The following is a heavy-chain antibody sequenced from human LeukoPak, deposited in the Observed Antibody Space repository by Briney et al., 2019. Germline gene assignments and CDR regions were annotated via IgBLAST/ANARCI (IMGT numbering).Heavy chain of an antibody. CDR1: GGSISSYY. CDR2: IYYSGST. V-gene: IGHV4-59*01. Sequence: SETLSLTCTVSGGSISSYYWSWIRQPPGKGLEWIGYIYYSGSTNYNPSLKSRVTISVDTSKNQFSLKLSSVTAADTAVYYCAREGGSQFDYWGQGTLVTVSS. D-gene: IGHD3-10*01. J-gene: IGHJ4*02. CDR3: AREGGSQFDY.